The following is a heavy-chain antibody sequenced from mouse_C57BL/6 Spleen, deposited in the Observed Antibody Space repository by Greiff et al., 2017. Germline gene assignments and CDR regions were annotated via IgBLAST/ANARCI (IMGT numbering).Heavy chain of an antibody. CDR1: GYSFTGYY. Sequence: VQLQQSGPELVKPGASVKISCKASGYSFTGYYMNWLKQSPEKSLEWIGEINPSTGGTTYNQKFKAKATLTVDKSSSTAYMQLKNLTSEDSAVYYCAIGIYYDSTFSYWGQGTLVTVSA. V-gene: IGHV1-42*01. D-gene: IGHD2-4*01. CDR2: INPSTGGT. CDR3: AIGIYYDSTFSY. J-gene: IGHJ3*01.